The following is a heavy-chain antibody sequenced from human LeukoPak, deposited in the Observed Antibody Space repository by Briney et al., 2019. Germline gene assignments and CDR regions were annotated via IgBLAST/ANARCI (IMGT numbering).Heavy chain of an antibody. J-gene: IGHJ4*02. Sequence: GGSLRLSCAVSGFSFSDYDMTWVRQAPGKGLEWFSYISATGTIIHYADSVKGRFTISRDNAENSLFLQMSSLRVEDAAVYYCARTVFPVVVVPTIQRGAFDLWGQGALVSVSS. D-gene: IGHD2-2*01. CDR2: ISATGTII. V-gene: IGHV3-48*03. CDR3: ARTVFPVVVVPTIQRGAFDL. CDR1: GFSFSDYD.